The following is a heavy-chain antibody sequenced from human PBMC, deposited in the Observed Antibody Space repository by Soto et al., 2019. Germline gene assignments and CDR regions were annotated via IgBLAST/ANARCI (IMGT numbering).Heavy chain of an antibody. CDR2: INAGNGNT. D-gene: IGHD6-13*01. CDR3: ARSGYSSSWYNYYYGMDV. Sequence: EASVKVSCKASGYTFTSYAMHWVRQAPGQRLEWMGWINAGNGNTKYSQKFQGRVTITRDTSASTAYMELSSLRSEDTAVYYCARSGYSSSWYNYYYGMDVWGQGTTVTVSS. J-gene: IGHJ6*02. V-gene: IGHV1-3*01. CDR1: GYTFTSYA.